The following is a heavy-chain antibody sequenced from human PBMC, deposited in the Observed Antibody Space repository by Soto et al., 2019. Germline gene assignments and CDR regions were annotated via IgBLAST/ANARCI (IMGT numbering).Heavy chain of an antibody. V-gene: IGHV4-34*01. CDR2: INHSGST. J-gene: IGHJ6*02. CDR1: GGSFSGYY. D-gene: IGHD7-27*01. Sequence: PSETLSLTCAVYGGSFSGYYWSWIRQPPGKGLGWIGEINHSGSTNYNPSLKSRVTISVDTSKNQFSLKLSSVTAADTAVYYCARGWSSGTGYYYYYYGMDVWGQGTTVTVSS. CDR3: ARGWSSGTGYYYYYYGMDV.